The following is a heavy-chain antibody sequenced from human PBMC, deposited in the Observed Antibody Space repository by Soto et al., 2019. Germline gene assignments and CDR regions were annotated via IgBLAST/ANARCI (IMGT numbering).Heavy chain of an antibody. V-gene: IGHV1-69*01. J-gene: IGHJ6*02. D-gene: IGHD3-22*01. Sequence: QVQLVQSGAEVKKPGSSVKVSCKISGGTFSRYSISWVRQAPGQGLEWMGGIVPIFGTTNYAQKFQDRVTITTYESATTAHMELSSLRSKDTAVYYCARPYEGGYSSNHHYYYALDVWCQGTAVTVSS. CDR2: IVPIFGTT. CDR1: GGTFSRYS. CDR3: ARPYEGGYSSNHHYYYALDV.